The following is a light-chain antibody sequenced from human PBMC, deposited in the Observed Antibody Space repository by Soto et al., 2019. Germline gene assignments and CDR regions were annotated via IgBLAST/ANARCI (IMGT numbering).Light chain of an antibody. CDR1: SSDVGYYNY. V-gene: IGLV2-14*03. J-gene: IGLJ1*01. CDR3: SSYTSSSPYV. Sequence: SVLTQPASVSASPGQSITISCTGNSSDVGYYNYVSWYQQHPGKPPKLMIYDVRNRPSGVSNRFSGSKSGNTASLTISGLQAEDEADYYCSSYTSSSPYVFGTGTKVTVL. CDR2: DVR.